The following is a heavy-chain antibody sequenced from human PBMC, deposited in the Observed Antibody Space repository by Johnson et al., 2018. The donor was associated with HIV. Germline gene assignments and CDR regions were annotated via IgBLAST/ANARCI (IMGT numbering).Heavy chain of an antibody. CDR1: GFTFSSYA. D-gene: IGHD3-10*01. V-gene: IGHV3-30*18. CDR2: MSYDGSNK. Sequence: VQLVESGGGVVQPGRSLRLSCAASGFTFSSYAMHWVRQAPGKGLEWVAGMSYDGSNKYYADSVKGRFTISRDNSKNTRYLQMNSLRAEDTAVYYCAKSDGLLSRGSAFDIWGQGTMVTVSS. J-gene: IGHJ3*02. CDR3: AKSDGLLSRGSAFDI.